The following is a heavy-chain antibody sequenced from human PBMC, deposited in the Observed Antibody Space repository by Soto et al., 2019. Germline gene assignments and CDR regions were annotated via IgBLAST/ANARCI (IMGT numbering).Heavy chain of an antibody. D-gene: IGHD2-2*01. CDR1: GFTFSSYS. Sequence: GGSLRLSCAASGFTFSSYSMNWVRQAPGKGLEWVSYISSSSSTIYYADSVKGRFTISRDNAKNSLYLQMNSLRDEDTAVYYCAREEVVVVPAAMLDYWGQGTLVTVSS. CDR3: AREEVVVVPAAMLDY. CDR2: ISSSSSTI. J-gene: IGHJ4*02. V-gene: IGHV3-48*02.